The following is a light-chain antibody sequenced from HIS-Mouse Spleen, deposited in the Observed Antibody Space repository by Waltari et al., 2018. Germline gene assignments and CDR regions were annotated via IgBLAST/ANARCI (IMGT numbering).Light chain of an antibody. CDR2: WAS. Sequence: DILMTQSPDSLAVSLVERATVNCKSTQSVLYSSNNKNCLAWYQHKPGQPPKLLIYWASTRESGVPDRFSGSGSGTDFTLTISSLQAEDVAVYYCQQYYSTLGTFGQGTKVEIK. CDR3: QQYYSTLGT. CDR1: QSVLYSSNNKNC. J-gene: IGKJ1*01. V-gene: IGKV4-1*01.